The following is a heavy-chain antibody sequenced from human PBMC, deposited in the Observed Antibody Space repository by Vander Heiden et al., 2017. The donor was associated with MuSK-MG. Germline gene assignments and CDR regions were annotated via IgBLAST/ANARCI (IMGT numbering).Heavy chain of an antibody. Sequence: EGQLVETAGGLVQPGRSLRPSCAASGFISAKYALHWVRQAPGKGVGWVEGILYKGAKIGYADSVKGRFTISWDNVKNSLFLQMNSLKTEDTAFYYCVKDGTPGGADCWGQGTLVTVSS. CDR3: VKDGTPGGADC. V-gene: IGHV3-9*02. CDR1: GFISAKYA. CDR2: ILYKGAKI. J-gene: IGHJ4*02. D-gene: IGHD3-16*01.